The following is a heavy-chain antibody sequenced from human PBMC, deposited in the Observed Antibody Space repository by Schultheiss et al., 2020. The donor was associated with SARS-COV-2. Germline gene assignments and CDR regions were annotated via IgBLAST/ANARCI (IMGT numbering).Heavy chain of an antibody. CDR1: GGSFSGYY. V-gene: IGHV4-34*01. CDR3: AVERGRYYGDYGFDY. D-gene: IGHD4-17*01. CDR2: INHSGST. J-gene: IGHJ4*02. Sequence: SETLSLTCAVYGGSFSGYYWSWIRQPPGKGLEWIGEINHSGSTNYNPSLKSRVTISVDTSKNQFSLKLSSVTAADTAVYYCAVERGRYYGDYGFDYWGQGTLVTVSS.